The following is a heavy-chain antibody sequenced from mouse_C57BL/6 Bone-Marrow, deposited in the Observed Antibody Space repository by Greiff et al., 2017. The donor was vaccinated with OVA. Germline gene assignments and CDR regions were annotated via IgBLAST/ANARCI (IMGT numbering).Heavy chain of an antibody. Sequence: QVQLKQPGAELVRPGSSVKLSCKASGYTFTSYWMHWVKQRPIQGLEWIGNIDPSDSETHYNQKFKDKATLTVDKSSSTAYMQLSSLTSEDSAVYYCAREEGVIYYGNYGYFDVWGTGTTVTVSS. CDR1: GYTFTSYW. CDR2: IDPSDSET. V-gene: IGHV1-52*01. D-gene: IGHD2-1*01. CDR3: AREEGVIYYGNYGYFDV. J-gene: IGHJ1*03.